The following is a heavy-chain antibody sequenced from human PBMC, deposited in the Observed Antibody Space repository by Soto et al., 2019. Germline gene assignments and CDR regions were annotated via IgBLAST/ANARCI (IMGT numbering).Heavy chain of an antibody. CDR3: ARHATAYCGGDCFKAFDI. CDR1: GYSFTSYW. V-gene: IGHV5-51*01. CDR2: IYPGDSDI. Sequence: PGESLKISCQGSGYSFTSYWIGWVRQMPGKGLEWMGIIYPGDSDIRYSPSFQGQVTISADKSISTAYLQWSSLKASDTAMYYCARHATAYCGGDCFKAFDIWGQGTMVTVSS. J-gene: IGHJ3*02. D-gene: IGHD2-21*02.